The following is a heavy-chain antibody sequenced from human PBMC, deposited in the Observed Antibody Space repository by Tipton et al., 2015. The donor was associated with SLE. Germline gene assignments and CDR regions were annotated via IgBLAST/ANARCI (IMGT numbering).Heavy chain of an antibody. CDR3: ARDGGAFDI. V-gene: IGHV4-59*01. J-gene: IGHJ3*02. Sequence: LTCTVSGGSISSYYWSWIRQPPGKGLEWIGYIYHSGSTNYNPFLKSRVTISVDTSKNQFSLKLSSVTAADTAVYYCARDGGAFDIWGQGTMVTVSS. CDR2: IYHSGST. CDR1: GGSISSYY.